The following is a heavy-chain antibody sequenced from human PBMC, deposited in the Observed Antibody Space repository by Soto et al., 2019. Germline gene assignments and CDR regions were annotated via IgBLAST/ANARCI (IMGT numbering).Heavy chain of an antibody. CDR2: IYYTGCV. V-gene: IGHV4-30-4*01. J-gene: IGHJ4*02. Sequence: ASETLRITCSLYPAYIVIGDYCWQWVRQSRRKGLEWIGYIYYTGCVSYNPSLKSRLTISVDRSMDQFSLSLRSVTPADTAIYYCARGRGVVVNGHPIPNYFDFWTQGTKVTGSS. D-gene: IGHD3-22*01. CDR1: PAYIVIGDYC. CDR3: ARGRGVVVNGHPIPNYFDF.